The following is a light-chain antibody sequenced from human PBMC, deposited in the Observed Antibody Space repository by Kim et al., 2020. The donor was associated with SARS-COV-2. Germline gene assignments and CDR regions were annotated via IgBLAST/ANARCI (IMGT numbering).Light chain of an antibody. CDR1: ESVRTF. V-gene: IGKV3-15*01. Sequence: EIVMTQSPATLSVSLGERFTLSCRASESVRTFLAWYQQKPGQAPRLLIYSASTRATGIPARFSGSGSGTDFTVTISSLQAEDAAVYYCQQHNNWPLTFGGGTKVEI. J-gene: IGKJ4*01. CDR2: SAS. CDR3: QQHNNWPLT.